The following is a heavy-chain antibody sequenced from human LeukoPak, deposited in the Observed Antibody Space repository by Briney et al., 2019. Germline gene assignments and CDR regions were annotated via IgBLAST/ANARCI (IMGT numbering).Heavy chain of an antibody. J-gene: IGHJ4*02. V-gene: IGHV4-59*08. CDR2: IYYSGST. D-gene: IGHD6-19*01. CDR1: GGSISGSY. CDR3: ARLSWSGWIDY. Sequence: SETLSLTCTVSGGSISGSYWSWIRQPPGKGLEWIGYIYYSGSTNYNPSLKSRVTISVDTSKNQFSLKLSSVTAADTAVYYCARLSWSGWIDYWGQGTLVTVSS.